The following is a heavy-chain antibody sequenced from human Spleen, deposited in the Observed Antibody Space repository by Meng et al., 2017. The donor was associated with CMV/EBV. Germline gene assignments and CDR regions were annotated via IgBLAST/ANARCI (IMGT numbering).Heavy chain of an antibody. Sequence: GGSLRLSCAASGFTFDDYAMHWVRQAPGKGLEWVSGISWNSGSIGYADSVKGRFTISRDNAKNSLYLQMNSLRAEDTALYYCATILNSNYIAADYWGQGTLVTVSS. CDR1: GFTFDDYA. V-gene: IGHV3-9*01. CDR2: ISWNSGSI. CDR3: ATILNSNYIAADY. D-gene: IGHD4-11*01. J-gene: IGHJ4*02.